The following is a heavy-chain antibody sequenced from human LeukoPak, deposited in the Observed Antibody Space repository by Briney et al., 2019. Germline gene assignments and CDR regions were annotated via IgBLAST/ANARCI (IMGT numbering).Heavy chain of an antibody. CDR2: ISNSGST. V-gene: IGHV4-59*01. Sequence: PSETLSLTCIVSGGSISSYYWSWIRQPPGKGLEWIGYISNSGSTNYNPSLKSRVTMSVDTSKNQFSLQLSSVTAADTAVYYCARLDNARGAFDYWGQGTLVTVSS. CDR3: ARLDNARGAFDY. D-gene: IGHD2-2*03. J-gene: IGHJ4*02. CDR1: GGSISSYY.